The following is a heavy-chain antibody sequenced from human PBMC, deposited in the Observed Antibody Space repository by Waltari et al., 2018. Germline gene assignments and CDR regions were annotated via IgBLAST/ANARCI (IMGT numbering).Heavy chain of an antibody. CDR3: AFTYDYIWGSYRPDAFDI. V-gene: IGHV1-69*05. Sequence: QVQLVQSGAEVKKPGSSVKVSCKASGGTFSSYAISWVRQAPGQGLEWMGGIIPIFGTANYAQKFQGRVTITTDESTSTAYMELSSLRSEDTAVYYCAFTYDYIWGSYRPDAFDIWGQGTMVTVSS. J-gene: IGHJ3*02. CDR1: GGTFSSYA. CDR2: IIPIFGTA. D-gene: IGHD3-16*02.